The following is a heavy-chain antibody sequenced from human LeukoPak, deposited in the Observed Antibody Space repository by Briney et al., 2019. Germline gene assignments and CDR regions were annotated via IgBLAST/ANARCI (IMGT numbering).Heavy chain of an antibody. Sequence: GGSLRLSCAASGFTFNNYAMNWVRQTPGKGLEWVSSISGGGETTYYADSAKGRFTISRDNSQNTLYLQMNSLRAEDTAVYYCARDYADYVGYFFFDYWGQGTLVTVSS. CDR3: ARDYADYVGYFFFDY. J-gene: IGHJ4*02. D-gene: IGHD4-17*01. V-gene: IGHV3-23*01. CDR1: GFTFNNYA. CDR2: ISGGGETT.